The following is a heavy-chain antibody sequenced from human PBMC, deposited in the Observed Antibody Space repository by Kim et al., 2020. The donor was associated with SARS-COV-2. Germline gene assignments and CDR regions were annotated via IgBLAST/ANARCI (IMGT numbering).Heavy chain of an antibody. Sequence: SETLSLTCTVSGGSISSYYWSWIRQPPGKGLEWIGYIYYSGSTNYNPSLKSRVTISVDTSKNQFSLKLSSVTAADTAVYYCARDTGSDAFDIWGQGTMVTVSS. J-gene: IGHJ3*02. CDR3: ARDTGSDAFDI. CDR2: IYYSGST. D-gene: IGHD4-4*01. CDR1: GGSISSYY. V-gene: IGHV4-59*01.